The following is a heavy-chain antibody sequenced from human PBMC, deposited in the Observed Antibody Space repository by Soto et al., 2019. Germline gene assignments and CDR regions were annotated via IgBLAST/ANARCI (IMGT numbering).Heavy chain of an antibody. Sequence: ASVKVSCKASGFTFTSSAMQWVRQARGQRLEWIGWIVVGSGNTNYAQKFQERVTITRDMSTSTAYMELSSLRSEDTAVYYCAVYDPQYSSIDAFDIWGQGTMVTVSS. D-gene: IGHD6-19*01. V-gene: IGHV1-58*02. CDR3: AVYDPQYSSIDAFDI. CDR1: GFTFTSSA. J-gene: IGHJ3*02. CDR2: IVVGSGNT.